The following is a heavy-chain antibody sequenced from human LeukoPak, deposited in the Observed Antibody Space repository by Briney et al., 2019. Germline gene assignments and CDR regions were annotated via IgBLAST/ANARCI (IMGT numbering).Heavy chain of an antibody. Sequence: GGSLRLSCAASGFTFSSYGMHWVRQAPGKGLEWVAVIWYDGSNKYFADSVRGRFTISRDNSKNTLYLQMNSLRAEDTAVYYCARDGVRSGYHEGPDYWGQGTLVTVSS. CDR2: IWYDGSNK. J-gene: IGHJ4*02. CDR3: ARDGVRSGYHEGPDY. CDR1: GFTFSSYG. V-gene: IGHV3-33*01. D-gene: IGHD3-22*01.